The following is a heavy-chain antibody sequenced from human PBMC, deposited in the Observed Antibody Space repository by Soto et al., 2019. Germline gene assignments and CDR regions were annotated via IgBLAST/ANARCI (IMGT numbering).Heavy chain of an antibody. CDR2: INAGNCNT. J-gene: IGHJ6*03. D-gene: IGHD3-16*02. V-gene: IGHV1-3*01. CDR1: GYTFASYA. Sequence: ASVKVSCKASGYTFASYAMHWVRQAPGQRLEWMGWINAGNCNTKYSQKFQGRVTITRDTSASTAYMELSSLRSEDTAVYYCARDEYYDYIWGSYRPYYYMDVWGKGTTVTVSS. CDR3: ARDEYYDYIWGSYRPYYYMDV.